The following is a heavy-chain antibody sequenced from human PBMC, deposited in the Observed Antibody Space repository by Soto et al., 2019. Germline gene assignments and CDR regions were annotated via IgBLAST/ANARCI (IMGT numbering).Heavy chain of an antibody. V-gene: IGHV2-5*01. CDR2: IYWNDDK. CDR1: GFSLTTSGEG. J-gene: IGHJ3*01. CDR3: AHRRYLPTPGDFDQ. Sequence: QITLKESGPTLVTPTQTLTLTCTFSGFSLTTSGEGVGWIRQPPGKALEWLALIYWNDDKSYSPSLKIRLTITKDTSKNQVVLTMTDMDPVDTATYYCAHRRYLPTPGDFDQWGQGATVIVSS. D-gene: IGHD2-21*01.